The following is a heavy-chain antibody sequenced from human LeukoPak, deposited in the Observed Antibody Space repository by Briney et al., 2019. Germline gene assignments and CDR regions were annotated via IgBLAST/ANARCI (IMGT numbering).Heavy chain of an antibody. Sequence: PSETLSLTCAVYGGSSSGYYWSWIRQPPGKGLEWIGEINHSGSTNYNPSLKSRVTISVDTSKNQFSLKLSSVTAADTAVYYCARRSTTVTRNSRFQFDHWGQGTLVTVSS. V-gene: IGHV4-34*01. CDR2: INHSGST. D-gene: IGHD4-17*01. CDR1: GGSSSGYY. CDR3: ARRSTTVTRNSRFQFDH. J-gene: IGHJ4*02.